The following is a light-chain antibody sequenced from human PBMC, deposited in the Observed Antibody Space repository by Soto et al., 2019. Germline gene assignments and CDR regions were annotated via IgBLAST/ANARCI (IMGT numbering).Light chain of an antibody. CDR3: KSYTTSSTYV. V-gene: IGLV2-14*03. CDR2: DVS. CDR1: SSDVGGYNF. J-gene: IGLJ1*01. Sequence: QSALTQPASVSGSPGQSVTISCTGTSSDVGGYNFVSWYQHHPGKAPKLMIYDVSNRPSGVSNRFSGSKSGNTASLTISGLQAEDEADYYCKSYTTSSTYVFGTGPKLTVL.